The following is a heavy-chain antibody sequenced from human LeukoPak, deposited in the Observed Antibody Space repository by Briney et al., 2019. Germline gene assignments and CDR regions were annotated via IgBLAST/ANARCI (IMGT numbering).Heavy chain of an antibody. CDR1: GGSISSSSYY. CDR3: ARDREVGATGYYFDY. J-gene: IGHJ4*02. D-gene: IGHD1-26*01. V-gene: IGHV4-39*07. CDR2: IYYSGST. Sequence: SGTLSLTCTVSGGSISSSSYYWGWIRQPPGKGLEWIGSIYYSGSTYYNPSLKSRVTISVDTSKNQFSLKLSSVTAADTAVYYCARDREVGATGYYFDYWGQGTLVTVSS.